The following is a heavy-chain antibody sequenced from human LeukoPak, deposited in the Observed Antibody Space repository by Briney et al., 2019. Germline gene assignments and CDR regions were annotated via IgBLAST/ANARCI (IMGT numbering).Heavy chain of an antibody. V-gene: IGHV1-18*01. CDR2: ISAYNGNT. CDR3: ASGCSSTSCYGWFDP. CDR1: GYTFTSYG. J-gene: IGHJ5*02. Sequence: GASVKDSCKASGYTFTSYGISWVRQAPGQGLEWMGWISAYNGNTNYAQKLQGRVTMTTDTSTSTAYMELRSLRSDDTAVYYCASGCSSTSCYGWFDPWGQGTLVTVSS. D-gene: IGHD2-2*01.